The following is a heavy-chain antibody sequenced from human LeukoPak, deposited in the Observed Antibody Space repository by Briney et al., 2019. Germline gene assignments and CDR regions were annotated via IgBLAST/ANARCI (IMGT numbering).Heavy chain of an antibody. CDR3: AKLRGSSGNHEFDY. CDR2: ISGSGGST. CDR1: VVTFSSYA. J-gene: IGHJ4*02. D-gene: IGHD1-14*01. V-gene: IGHV3-23*01. Sequence: GGSLRPSSAPSVVTFSSYAMSWVRQAPGKGLEWGSTISGSGGSTYYADSVKRRFTISRDNSKNTLYLQMDSLRAEDTAIYYCAKLRGSSGNHEFDYWGQGARVTVSS.